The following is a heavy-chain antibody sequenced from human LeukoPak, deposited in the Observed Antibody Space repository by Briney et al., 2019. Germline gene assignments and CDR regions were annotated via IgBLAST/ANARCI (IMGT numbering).Heavy chain of an antibody. D-gene: IGHD3-16*01. J-gene: IGHJ4*02. CDR2: IDWDDDK. Sequence: SGPTLVNPTQTLALTCTFSGCSLSTSGMCVSWIRQPPGKALEWLALIDWDDDKYYSTSLKTRLTISKDTSKNQVVLTLTNVDPVDTATYYCALIRGGYSDYGSQGTLVTVSS. V-gene: IGHV2-70*01. CDR1: GCSLSTSGMC. CDR3: ALIRGGYSDY.